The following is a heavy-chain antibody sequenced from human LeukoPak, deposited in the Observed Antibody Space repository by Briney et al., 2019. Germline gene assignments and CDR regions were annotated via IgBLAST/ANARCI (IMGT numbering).Heavy chain of an antibody. CDR1: GGTFSSYA. J-gene: IGHJ4*02. CDR2: IIPIFGTA. CDR3: AREGDGYKNFDY. Sequence: SVKVSCKASGGTFSSYAISWVRQAPGQRLEWMGGIIPIFGTANYAQKFQGRVTITADESTSTVYVELSSLRSEDTVVYYCAREGDGYKNFDYWGQGTLVTVSS. D-gene: IGHD5-24*01. V-gene: IGHV1-69*13.